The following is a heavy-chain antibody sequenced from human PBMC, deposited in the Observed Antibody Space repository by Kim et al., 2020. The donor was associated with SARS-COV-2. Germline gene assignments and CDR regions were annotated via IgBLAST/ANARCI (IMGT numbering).Heavy chain of an antibody. J-gene: IGHJ6*02. D-gene: IGHD6-6*01. CDR2: INHSGST. Sequence: SETLSLTCAVYGGSFIGYYWSWIRQPPGKGLEWIGEINHSGSTNYNPSLKSRVTISVDTSKNQFSLKLSSVTAADTAVYYCARIFDYSSSTYYYGMDVWGQGTTVTVSS. CDR3: ARIFDYSSSTYYYGMDV. CDR1: GGSFIGYY. V-gene: IGHV4-34*01.